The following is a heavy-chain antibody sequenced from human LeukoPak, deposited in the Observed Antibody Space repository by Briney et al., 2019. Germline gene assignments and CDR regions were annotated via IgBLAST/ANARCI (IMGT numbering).Heavy chain of an antibody. CDR1: GGSISGYY. V-gene: IGHV4-34*01. J-gene: IGHJ4*02. D-gene: IGHD1-26*01. Sequence: PSETLSLTCTVSGGSISGYYWSWIRQPPGKGLEWIGEINHSGSTNYNPSLKSRVTISVDTSKNQFSLKLSSVTAADTAVYYCATQWELLSYFDYWGQGTLVTVSS. CDR3: ATQWELLSYFDY. CDR2: INHSGST.